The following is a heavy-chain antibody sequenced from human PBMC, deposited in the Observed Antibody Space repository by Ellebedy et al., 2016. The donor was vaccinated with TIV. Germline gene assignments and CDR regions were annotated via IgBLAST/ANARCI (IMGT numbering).Heavy chain of an antibody. V-gene: IGHV1-18*01. Sequence: ASVKVSCKASGYAFASYGISWVRQAPGQGLEWMGWISAYTGDTKSAQRFQGRVSMTTDTSTSTAYMELRSLRSDDTAVYYCARESYYDSSGYYHYYYYGMDVWGQGTTVTVSS. CDR3: ARESYYDSSGYYHYYYYGMDV. D-gene: IGHD3-22*01. CDR1: GYAFASYG. J-gene: IGHJ6*02. CDR2: ISAYTGDT.